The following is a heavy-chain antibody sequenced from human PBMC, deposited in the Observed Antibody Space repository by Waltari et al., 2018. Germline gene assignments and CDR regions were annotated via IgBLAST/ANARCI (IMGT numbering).Heavy chain of an antibody. D-gene: IGHD2-2*01. V-gene: IGHV1-18*01. J-gene: IGHJ4*02. CDR3: TRGTSKPASGDY. CDR2: VSAFNHET. Sequence: QVQLVQSGAEVTKPGASGQVSCKPSGYTFSNYGNTWVRQAPGQGLEWMGWVSAFNHETMYAQKIQGRVTMTTDSSTSTAFMELRSLMSDDTAVYYCTRGTSKPASGDYWGQGTLITVSS. CDR1: GYTFSNYG.